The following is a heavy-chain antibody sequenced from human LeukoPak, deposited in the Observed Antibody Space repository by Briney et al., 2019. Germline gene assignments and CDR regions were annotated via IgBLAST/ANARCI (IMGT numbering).Heavy chain of an antibody. V-gene: IGHV3-30*01. CDR2: ISYDGSNK. J-gene: IGHJ5*02. Sequence: GGSLRLSCAASGFTFSSYAMHWVRQAPGKGLEWVAVISYDGSNKYYADSVKGRFTISRDNSKNTLYLQMNGLRAEDTAVYYCARDHYYDSYGFDPWGQGTLVTVSS. CDR3: ARDHYYDSYGFDP. CDR1: GFTFSSYA. D-gene: IGHD3-22*01.